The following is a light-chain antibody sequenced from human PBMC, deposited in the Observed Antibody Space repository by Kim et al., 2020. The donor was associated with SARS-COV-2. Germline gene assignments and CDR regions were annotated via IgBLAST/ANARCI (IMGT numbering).Light chain of an antibody. Sequence: DIQMTQSPSSLSASVGDRVTITCRASQSISNYLNWYQQKPGKAPKLLIYAASSLQSGVPSRFSGSGSGTDFTLTISSLQPEDFATYYCQQGYSTPYTFGQGTKLEI. CDR2: AAS. V-gene: IGKV1-39*01. CDR1: QSISNY. CDR3: QQGYSTPYT. J-gene: IGKJ2*01.